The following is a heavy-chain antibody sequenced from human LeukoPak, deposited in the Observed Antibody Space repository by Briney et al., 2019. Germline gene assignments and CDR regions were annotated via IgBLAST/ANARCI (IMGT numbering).Heavy chain of an antibody. CDR3: ARSRLRSWFDP. D-gene: IGHD3-16*01. CDR2: INHSGST. V-gene: IGHV4-34*01. CDR1: GGSFSGYY. Sequence: SETLSLTCAIYGGSFSGYYWSWIRQPPGKGLEWIGEINHSGSTNYNPSLKSRVTISVDTSKNQFSLKLSSVTAADTAVYYCARSRLRSWFDPWGQGTLVTVSS. J-gene: IGHJ5*02.